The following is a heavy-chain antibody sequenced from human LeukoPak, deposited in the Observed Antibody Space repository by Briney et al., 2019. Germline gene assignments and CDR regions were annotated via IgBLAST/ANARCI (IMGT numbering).Heavy chain of an antibody. Sequence: PGGSLRLSCAASGFTFSSYAMHWVRQAPGKGLEWVAVISYDGSNKYYADSVKGRFTISRDNSKNTLYLQMNSLRAEDTAVYYCARVVAVAGTPNYYYYGMDVWGQGTTVTVSS. J-gene: IGHJ6*02. CDR1: GFTFSSYA. CDR3: ARVVAVAGTPNYYYYGMDV. CDR2: ISYDGSNK. D-gene: IGHD6-19*01. V-gene: IGHV3-30-3*01.